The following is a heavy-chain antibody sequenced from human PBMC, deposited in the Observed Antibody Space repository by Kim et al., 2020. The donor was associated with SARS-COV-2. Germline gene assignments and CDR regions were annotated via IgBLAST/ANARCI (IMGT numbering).Heavy chain of an antibody. J-gene: IGHJ4*02. CDR3: ARDTGDQWDLLTVGFDY. Sequence: GGSPRLSCAASGFTFSSYSMNWVRQAPGKGLEWVSYISSSSSTIYYADSVKGRFTISRDNAKNSLYLQMNSLRAEDTTVYYCARDTGDQWDLLTVGFDYWGQGTLVTVSS. CDR2: ISSSSSTI. D-gene: IGHD1-26*01. CDR1: GFTFSSYS. V-gene: IGHV3-48*04.